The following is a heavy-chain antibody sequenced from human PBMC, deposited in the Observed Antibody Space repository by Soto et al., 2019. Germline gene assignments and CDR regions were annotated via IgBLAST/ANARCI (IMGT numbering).Heavy chain of an antibody. Sequence: GESLKISCAASGFTFSSYGMHWVRQAPGKGLEWVAVISYDGSNKYYADSVKGRFTISRDNSKNTLYLQMNSLRAEDTAVYYCAKGRYYYGSGSYYFDYWGQGTLVTVSS. CDR2: ISYDGSNK. CDR3: AKGRYYYGSGSYYFDY. D-gene: IGHD3-10*01. CDR1: GFTFSSYG. J-gene: IGHJ4*02. V-gene: IGHV3-30*18.